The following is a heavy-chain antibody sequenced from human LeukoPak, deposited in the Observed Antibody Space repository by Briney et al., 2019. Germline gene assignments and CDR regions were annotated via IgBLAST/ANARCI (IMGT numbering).Heavy chain of an antibody. CDR2: INPNSGGT. V-gene: IGHV1-2*02. Sequence: ASVKVSCKASGYTFTGYYMHWVRQAPGQGLEWMGWINPNSGGTNYAQKFQGRVTMTRDTSISTAYMELSRLRSDDTAVYCCARTPTAGYSSGWANYFDYWGQGTLVTVSS. CDR1: GYTFTGYY. CDR3: ARTPTAGYSSGWANYFDY. D-gene: IGHD6-19*01. J-gene: IGHJ4*02.